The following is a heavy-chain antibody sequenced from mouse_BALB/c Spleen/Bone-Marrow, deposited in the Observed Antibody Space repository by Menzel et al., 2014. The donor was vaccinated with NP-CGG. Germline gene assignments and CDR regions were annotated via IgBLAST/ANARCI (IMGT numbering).Heavy chain of an antibody. V-gene: IGHV4-1*02. CDR2: INPDSRTI. D-gene: IGHD1-1*01. Sequence: DVHLVESGGGLVQPGGSLKLSCAASGFDFSRYWMSWVRQAPGKGPEWIGEINPDSRTINYSPSLKDKFIISRDNAKNTLYLRLNKVRSEDTALYYCARPDYYGYLNYWGQGTTLTVSS. CDR3: ARPDYYGYLNY. CDR1: GFDFSRYW. J-gene: IGHJ2*01.